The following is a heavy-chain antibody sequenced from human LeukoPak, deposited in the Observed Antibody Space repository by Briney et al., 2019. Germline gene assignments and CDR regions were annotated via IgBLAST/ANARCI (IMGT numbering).Heavy chain of an antibody. Sequence: ESGPALVKPTQTLTLTCTFSGFSLSAEGMRVSWNRQPPGNALEWLARIDWDDDKFYSTSLKTRLTISKDTSKNQVVLTMTNTEPADTATYYCALNSGAPFDSWGQGTLVSVSS. V-gene: IGHV2-70*04. CDR2: IDWDDDK. CDR3: ALNSGAPFDS. J-gene: IGHJ4*02. CDR1: GFSLSAEGMR. D-gene: IGHD1-26*01.